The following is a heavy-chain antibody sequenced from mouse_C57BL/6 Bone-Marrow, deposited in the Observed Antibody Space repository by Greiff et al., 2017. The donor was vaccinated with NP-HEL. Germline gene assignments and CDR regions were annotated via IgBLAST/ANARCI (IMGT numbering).Heavy chain of an antibody. Sequence: DVKLVESGGGLVQPGGSLKLSCAASGFTFSDYYMYWVRQTPEKRLEWVAYISNGGGSTYYPDNVKGRFTISRDNAKNTQYLQMSRLKSEDTAMYYCARQGYGNYVDYWGQGTTLTVSS. V-gene: IGHV5-12*01. D-gene: IGHD2-10*02. CDR2: ISNGGGST. CDR1: GFTFSDYY. CDR3: ARQGYGNYVDY. J-gene: IGHJ2*01.